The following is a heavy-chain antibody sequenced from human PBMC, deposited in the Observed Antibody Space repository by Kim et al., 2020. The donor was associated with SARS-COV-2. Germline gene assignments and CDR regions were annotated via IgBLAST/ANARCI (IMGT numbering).Heavy chain of an antibody. J-gene: IGHJ5*02. Sequence: GGSLRLSCAASGFTFSDYYMSWIRQAPGKGLEWVSYISSSSSYTNYADSVKGRFTISRDNAKNSLYLQMNSLRAEDTAVYYCARDQVAGNTVWFDPWGQGTLVTVSS. V-gene: IGHV3-11*06. D-gene: IGHD6-19*01. CDR2: ISSSSSYT. CDR1: GFTFSDYY. CDR3: ARDQVAGNTVWFDP.